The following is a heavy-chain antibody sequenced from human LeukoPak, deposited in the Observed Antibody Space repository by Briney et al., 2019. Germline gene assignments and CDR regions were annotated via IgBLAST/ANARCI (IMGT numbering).Heavy chain of an antibody. V-gene: IGHV4-39*07. D-gene: IGHD3-10*01. Sequence: SETLSLTCTVSGGSISSSSYYWGWIRQPPGKGLEWIGSIYYSGSTYYNPSLKSRVTISVDTSKNQFSLKLSSVTAADTAVYYCARVGAGSGSYSHLYYYYYYMDVWGKGTTVTISS. CDR2: IYYSGST. CDR1: GGSISSSSYY. CDR3: ARVGAGSGSYSHLYYYYYYMDV. J-gene: IGHJ6*03.